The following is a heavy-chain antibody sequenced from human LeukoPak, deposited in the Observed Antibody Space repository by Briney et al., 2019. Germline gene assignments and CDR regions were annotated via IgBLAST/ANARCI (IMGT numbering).Heavy chain of an antibody. Sequence: SETLSLTCTVSGGSISSYYWSWIRQPPGRGLEWIGYIYYSGSTNYNPSLKSRVTISVDTSKNQFSLKLSSVTAADTAVYYCARDPRYYYGMDVWGQGTTVTVSS. V-gene: IGHV4-59*01. CDR3: ARDPRYYYGMDV. CDR1: GGSISSYY. J-gene: IGHJ6*02. CDR2: IYYSGST.